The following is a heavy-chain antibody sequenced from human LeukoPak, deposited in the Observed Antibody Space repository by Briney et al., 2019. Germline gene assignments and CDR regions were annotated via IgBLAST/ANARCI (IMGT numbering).Heavy chain of an antibody. D-gene: IGHD4-11*01. V-gene: IGHV3-53*01. CDR2: IYSGGST. J-gene: IGHJ4*02. Sequence: PGGSLRLSCAASGFTVSSNYMTWVRQAPGKGLEWVSVIYSGGSTYYADSVKGRFTISRDNSKNTLYLQMNSLGAEDTAVYYCARDDSSTPFDYWGQGTLVTVSS. CDR1: GFTVSSNY. CDR3: ARDDSSTPFDY.